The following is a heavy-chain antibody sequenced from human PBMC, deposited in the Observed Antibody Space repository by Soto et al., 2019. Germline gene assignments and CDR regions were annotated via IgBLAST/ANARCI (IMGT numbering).Heavy chain of an antibody. CDR2: IWYDGSNK. Sequence: GGSLRLSCAASGFTFSSYGMHWVRQAPGKGLEWVAVIWYDGSNKYYADSVKGRFTISRDNSKNTPYLQMNSLRAEDTAVYYCARPTSNYVFSDGMDVWGQGTTVTVSS. CDR3: ARPTSNYVFSDGMDV. CDR1: GFTFSSYG. D-gene: IGHD4-4*01. V-gene: IGHV3-33*01. J-gene: IGHJ6*02.